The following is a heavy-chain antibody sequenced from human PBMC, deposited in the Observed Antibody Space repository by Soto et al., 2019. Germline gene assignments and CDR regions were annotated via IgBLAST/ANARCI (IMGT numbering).Heavy chain of an antibody. D-gene: IGHD6-13*01. Sequence: LQKPGPGLLKLSETLSLTAPVSGPPIPLNSGIGVRRSPGKGLEWIGYMYYSGTTNYNPSLKSRVTISIDTSKNQISLNLTSVTAADTAIYYCARGLSWSPYFDLWGQGTRVTVSS. CDR1: GPPIPLNS. J-gene: IGHJ4*02. CDR3: ARGLSWSPYFDL. V-gene: IGHV4-59*01. CDR2: MYYSGTT.